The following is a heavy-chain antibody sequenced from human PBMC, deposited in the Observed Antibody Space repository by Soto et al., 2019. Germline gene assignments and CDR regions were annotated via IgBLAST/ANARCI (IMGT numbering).Heavy chain of an antibody. Sequence: GALRLSCAASGFTVSDYYMSWIRQAPGKGLEWLSYSSNSGTYTRYAGSVKGRFSISRDNAKNSLYLQINSLRGEDTATYYCARSGDNYNVLDYWGQGTPVTVSP. CDR2: SSNSGTYT. J-gene: IGHJ4*02. V-gene: IGHV3-11*06. CDR1: GFTVSDYY. CDR3: ARSGDNYNVLDY. D-gene: IGHD3-10*02.